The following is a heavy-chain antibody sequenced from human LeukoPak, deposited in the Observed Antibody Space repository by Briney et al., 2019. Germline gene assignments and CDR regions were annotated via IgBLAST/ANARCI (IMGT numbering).Heavy chain of an antibody. J-gene: IGHJ4*02. CDR3: ARLSPVGAT. CDR1: AYSISSGYY. Sequence: SETLSLTCAVSAYSISSGYYWGWIRQPPGKGLEWVGSIYHSGSTYYNPSLKSRVTISVDTSKNQFALKLSSVTAADTAVYYCARLSPVGATWGQGTLVTVSS. D-gene: IGHD1-26*01. V-gene: IGHV4-38-2*01. CDR2: IYHSGST.